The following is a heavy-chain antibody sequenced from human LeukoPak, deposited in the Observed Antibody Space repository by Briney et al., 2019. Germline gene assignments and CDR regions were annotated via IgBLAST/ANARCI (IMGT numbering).Heavy chain of an antibody. CDR1: GYTFTDHD. J-gene: IGHJ3*01. CDR3: ARNPLQFFDWLLSGVDALDF. D-gene: IGHD3-9*01. CDR2: MNPNSGNA. Sequence: ASVKVSCKASGYTFTDHDINRVRQATGQGLEWMGWMNPNSGNAGYAQKFQGRVTMTRDTSETTAYMELTSLRSEDTAVYYCARNPLQFFDWLLSGVDALDFWGQGTLVIVSS. V-gene: IGHV1-8*01.